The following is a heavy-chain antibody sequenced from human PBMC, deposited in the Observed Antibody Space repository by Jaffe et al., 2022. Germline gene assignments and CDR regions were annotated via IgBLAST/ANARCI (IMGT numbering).Heavy chain of an antibody. CDR2: IIPILGIA. CDR3: ARGEGSWYWFDP. V-gene: IGHV1-69*02. J-gene: IGHJ5*02. CDR1: GGTFSSYT. Sequence: QVQLVQSGAEVKKPGSSVKVSCKASGGTFSSYTISWVRQAPGQGLEWMGRIIPILGIANYAQKFQGRVTITADKSTSTAYMELSSLRSEDTAVYYCARGEGSWYWFDPWGQGTLVTVSS. D-gene: IGHD6-13*01.